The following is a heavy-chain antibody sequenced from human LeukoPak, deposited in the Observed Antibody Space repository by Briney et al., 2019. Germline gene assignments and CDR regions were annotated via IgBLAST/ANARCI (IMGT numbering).Heavy chain of an antibody. CDR2: INIRGGNI. Sequence: GGSLRLSCAASGFTFSNYAMSWVRQAPGKGLEWVSGINIRGGNIYYAASVKGRFTISRDYSKNTLYIQMNSLRPEDTAIYYCAKQAHFDSSGPGAFDIWGQGTMVTVS. CDR3: AKQAHFDSSGPGAFDI. CDR1: GFTFSNYA. J-gene: IGHJ3*02. D-gene: IGHD3-22*01. V-gene: IGHV3-23*01.